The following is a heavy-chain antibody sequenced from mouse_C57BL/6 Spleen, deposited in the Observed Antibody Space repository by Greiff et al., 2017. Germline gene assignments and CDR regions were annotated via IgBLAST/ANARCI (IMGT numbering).Heavy chain of an antibody. J-gene: IGHJ2*01. Sequence: VQLKESGPGLVKPSQSLSLTCSVTGYSITSGYYWNWIRQFPGNKLEWMGYISYDGSNNYNPSLKNRISITRDTSKNQFFLKLNSVTTEDTATYYCARSPLYDGYFYFDYWGQGTTLTVSS. D-gene: IGHD2-3*01. CDR1: GYSITSGYY. V-gene: IGHV3-6*01. CDR2: ISYDGSN. CDR3: ARSPLYDGYFYFDY.